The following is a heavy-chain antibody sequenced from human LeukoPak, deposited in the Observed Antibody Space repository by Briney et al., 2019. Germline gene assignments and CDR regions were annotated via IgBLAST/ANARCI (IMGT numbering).Heavy chain of an antibody. CDR3: ARDRSSGWYGGHDY. Sequence: SETLSLTCTVSGGSISSGDYYWSWIRQPPGKGLEWIGFIYYSGSTYYNPSLKSRVTISIDTSKNQFSLKLSSVTAAATAVYYCARDRSSGWYGGHDYWGQGTLVTVSS. D-gene: IGHD6-19*01. CDR2: IYYSGST. V-gene: IGHV4-30-4*08. CDR1: GGSISSGDYY. J-gene: IGHJ4*02.